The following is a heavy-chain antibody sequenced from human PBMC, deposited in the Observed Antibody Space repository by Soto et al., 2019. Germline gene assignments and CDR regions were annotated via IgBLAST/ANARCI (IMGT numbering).Heavy chain of an antibody. J-gene: IGHJ4*02. V-gene: IGHV1-69*01. CDR1: GGSFSSYA. CDR2: IIHIFGTA. D-gene: IGHD5-18*01. CDR3: ARDRDSYGPPSDY. Sequence: QVQLVQSGAGVKKPGSSVKVSCKASGGSFSSYAISWVRQAPGQGLEWMGGIIHIFGTANYAQHFQGRVTITADESTSTAYIALSSLRSEDTAVYYCARDRDSYGPPSDYWGQGTLVTVSS.